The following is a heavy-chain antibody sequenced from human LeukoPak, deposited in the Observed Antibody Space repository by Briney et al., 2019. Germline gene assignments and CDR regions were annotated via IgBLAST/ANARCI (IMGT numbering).Heavy chain of an antibody. CDR2: IYSGGST. J-gene: IGHJ4*02. Sequence: GWSLRLSCAASGFTFSNNYMSWVRQAPGKGLGGVGVIYSGGSTYYAESVKGRFTISRDNSKNTLYLQMNSLRAEDTAVYYCARHGLGSSWFGFDYWGQGTLVTVSS. D-gene: IGHD6-13*01. CDR3: ARHGLGSSWFGFDY. CDR1: GFTFSNNY. V-gene: IGHV3-66*04.